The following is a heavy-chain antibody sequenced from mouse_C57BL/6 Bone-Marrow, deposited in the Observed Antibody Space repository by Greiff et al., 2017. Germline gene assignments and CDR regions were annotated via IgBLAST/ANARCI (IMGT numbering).Heavy chain of an antibody. CDR3: ARCYGSSHDAY. D-gene: IGHD1-1*01. V-gene: IGHV1-78*01. CDR2: IYPRDGST. Sequence: QVQLQQSDAELVKPGASVKISCEVSGYTFTDHTIPWMKQRPEQGLEWVGSIYPRDGSTKYNERFKGKATLTADKSSSTAYMQLNSLTSEDSAVYFCARCYGSSHDAYWGQGTLVTVSA. J-gene: IGHJ3*01. CDR1: GYTFTDHT.